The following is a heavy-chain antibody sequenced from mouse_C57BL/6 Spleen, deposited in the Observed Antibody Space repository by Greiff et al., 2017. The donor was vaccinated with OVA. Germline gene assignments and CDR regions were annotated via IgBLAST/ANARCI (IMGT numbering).Heavy chain of an antibody. V-gene: IGHV1-15*01. D-gene: IGHD2-4*01. CDR3: TRDYDYAY. J-gene: IGHJ3*01. CDR2: IDPETGGT. CDR1: GYTFTDYE. Sequence: QVQLQQSGAELVRPGASVTLSCKASGYTFTDYEMHWVKQTPVHGLEWIGAIDPETGGTAYNQKFKGKARLTADKSSSTAYMELRSLTSEDSAVYYCTRDYDYAYWGQGTLVTVSA.